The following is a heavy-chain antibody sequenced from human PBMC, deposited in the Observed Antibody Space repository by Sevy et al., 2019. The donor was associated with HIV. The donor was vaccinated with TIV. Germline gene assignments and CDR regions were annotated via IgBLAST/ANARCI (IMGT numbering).Heavy chain of an antibody. CDR2: IIPILGTV. CDR3: GRGGSNGWYYLDY. Sequence: ASVKVSCKASGGTFSSYGISWVRQAPGQGLEWMGGIIPILGTVNHAQKFQGRVTSTADESRKTAYMELSILRSEDTAVYYCGRGGSNGWYYLDYWGQETLVTVSS. CDR1: GGTFSSYG. D-gene: IGHD6-19*01. V-gene: IGHV1-69*13. J-gene: IGHJ4*02.